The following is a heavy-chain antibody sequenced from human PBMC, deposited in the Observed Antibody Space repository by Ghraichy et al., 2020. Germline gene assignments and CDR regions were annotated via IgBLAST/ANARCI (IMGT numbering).Heavy chain of an antibody. J-gene: IGHJ4*02. V-gene: IGHV3-23*01. CDR2: ISGSGTTI. CDR3: ATETRGRFFDY. D-gene: IGHD1-26*01. CDR1: GFTFSSYS. Sequence: GGSLRLSCAASGFTFSSYSMSWVRQAPGKGLEWVSVISGSGTTIYYADSVKGRFTISRDNSRNTLYLEMNSLRAEDTALYYCATETRGRFFDYWGQGILVTVSS.